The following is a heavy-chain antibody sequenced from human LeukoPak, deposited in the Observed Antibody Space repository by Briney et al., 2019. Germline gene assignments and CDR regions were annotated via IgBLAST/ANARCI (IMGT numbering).Heavy chain of an antibody. CDR2: IIGGAGGK. Sequence: GGSLRLSCAASGFSFSSHGMSWVRQAPGKGLEWVSGIIGGAGGKYYADTVKGRFTSYRDNAKITLYLRRNSLRAEDTAVYYCAKGVFSGGYVHFDYWGQGTLVTVSS. CDR1: GFSFSSHG. D-gene: IGHD5-12*01. J-gene: IGHJ4*02. V-gene: IGHV3-23*01. CDR3: AKGVFSGGYVHFDY.